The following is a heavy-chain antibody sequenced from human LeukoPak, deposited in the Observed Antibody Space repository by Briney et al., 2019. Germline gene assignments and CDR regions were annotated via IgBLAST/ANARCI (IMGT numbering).Heavy chain of an antibody. D-gene: IGHD4-17*01. CDR2: IWYDGSNK. V-gene: IGHV3-33*01. Sequence: GALRLPLATSGFPLSKQGKQWVRPGSGKGLGGVAVIWYDGSNKYYADSVKGRSTISRDNSKNTLYLQMNSLRAEDTAVYYCARGLYGDSDFDYWGQGTLVTVSS. J-gene: IGHJ4*02. CDR1: GFPLSKQG. CDR3: ARGLYGDSDFDY.